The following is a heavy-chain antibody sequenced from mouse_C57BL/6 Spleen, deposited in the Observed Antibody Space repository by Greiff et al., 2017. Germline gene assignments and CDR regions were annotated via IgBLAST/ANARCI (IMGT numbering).Heavy chain of an antibody. J-gene: IGHJ1*03. Sequence: QVQLQQSGAELMKPGASVKLSCKATGYTFTGYWIEWVKQRPGHGLEWIGEILPGSGSTNYNEKFKGKATFTADTSSNTADMQLSSLTTEDSAIYYCARQILRFWYFDVWGTVTTVTVSS. CDR1: GYTFTGYW. CDR2: ILPGSGST. V-gene: IGHV1-9*01. CDR3: ARQILRFWYFDV. D-gene: IGHD1-1*01.